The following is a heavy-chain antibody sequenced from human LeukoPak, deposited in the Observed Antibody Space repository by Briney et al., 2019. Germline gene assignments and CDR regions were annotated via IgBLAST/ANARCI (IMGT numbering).Heavy chain of an antibody. CDR3: ARHWGYYYYYMDV. D-gene: IGHD7-27*01. J-gene: IGHJ6*03. Sequence: KSSETLSLTCTVSGGSISGSSYYWGWIRQPPGKGLEWIGSIYYSGSTYYNPSLKSRVTISVDTSKNQFSLKLSSVTAADTAVYYCARHWGYYYYYMDVWGKGTTVTISS. CDR2: IYYSGST. V-gene: IGHV4-39*01. CDR1: GGSISGSSYY.